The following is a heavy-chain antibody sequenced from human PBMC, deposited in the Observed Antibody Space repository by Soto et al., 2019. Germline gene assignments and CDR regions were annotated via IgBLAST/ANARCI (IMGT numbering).Heavy chain of an antibody. CDR3: EKHRYHYGGGYFDY. J-gene: IGHJ4*02. CDR1: GVTVSSNY. CDR2: IYSGGST. D-gene: IGHD5-18*01. V-gene: IGHV3-66*04. Sequence: PGGSLRLSCAASGVTVSSNYMSWVRQAPGKGLEWVSVIYSGGSTYYADSVKGRFTISRDNSKNTLYLQMNSLRAEDTAVYYCEKHRYHYGGGYFDYLGQGTLVTVSS.